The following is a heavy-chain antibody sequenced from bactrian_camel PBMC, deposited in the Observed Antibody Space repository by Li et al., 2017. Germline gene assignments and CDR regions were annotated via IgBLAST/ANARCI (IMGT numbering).Heavy chain of an antibody. D-gene: IGHD7*01. CDR2: ISNVGDR. Sequence: HVQLVESGGGSVQAGGSLRLSCAASGHTYSSYSMAWFRQAPGKGREGVAAISNVGDRTYADSVKGRFTISKDSAKNTLYLQMNSLNPEDTAMYYCGTNKYRRGSACCYRDFSHWGQGTQVTVSS. J-gene: IGHJ4*01. CDR3: GTNKYRRGSACCYRDFSH. CDR1: GHTYSSYS. V-gene: IGHV3S55*01.